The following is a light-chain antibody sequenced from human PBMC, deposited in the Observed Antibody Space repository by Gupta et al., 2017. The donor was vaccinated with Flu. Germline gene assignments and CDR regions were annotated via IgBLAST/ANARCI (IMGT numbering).Light chain of an antibody. CDR3: QQFASSPWT. Sequence: EVVLTQSPGTLSLSPGERATLSCRASQTVSSSYFTWYQQKPAQAPRLLIYGASTRATGIPDRFSGSGSGTDFILTISRLEPEDFAVYYCQQFASSPWTFGQGTKVEIK. J-gene: IGKJ1*01. CDR2: GAS. V-gene: IGKV3-20*01. CDR1: QTVSSSY.